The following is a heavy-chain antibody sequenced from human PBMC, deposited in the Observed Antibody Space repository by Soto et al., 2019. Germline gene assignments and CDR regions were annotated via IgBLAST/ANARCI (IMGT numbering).Heavy chain of an antibody. CDR3: TSLIWFGELLEDDY. CDR2: IKSKTDGGTT. CDR1: GFTFSNAW. D-gene: IGHD3-10*01. J-gene: IGHJ4*02. Sequence: GGSLRLSCAASGFTFSNAWINWVRQAPGKGLEWVGRIKSKTDGGTTDYAAPVKGRFTISRDDSNNMVYLQMNSLKTEDTAVYYCTSLIWFGELLEDDYWGQGTLVTVSS. V-gene: IGHV3-15*07.